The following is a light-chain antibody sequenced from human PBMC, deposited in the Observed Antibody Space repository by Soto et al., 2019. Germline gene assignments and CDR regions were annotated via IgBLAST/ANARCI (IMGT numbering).Light chain of an antibody. CDR1: QSISSY. Sequence: DIQLTQSPSFLSASVGDRFTITCRASQSISSYLAWYQQKPGKAPKLLIYKASTLKSGVPSRFSGSGSGTEFTLTISSLQPDDFATYYCQHYNSYSEAFGQGTKVDIK. CDR2: KAS. V-gene: IGKV1-5*03. J-gene: IGKJ1*01. CDR3: QHYNSYSEA.